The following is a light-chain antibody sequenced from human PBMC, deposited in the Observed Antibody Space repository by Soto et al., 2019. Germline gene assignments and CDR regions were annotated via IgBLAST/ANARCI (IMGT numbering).Light chain of an antibody. V-gene: IGLV2-8*01. Sequence: QSALTQPPSASGSPGQSVTISCTGTSSDVGGDNYVSWYQQNPGKAPKLMIYEVSKRPSGVPDRFSGSKSGNTASLTVSGLQAEDEADYYCSSFAGSNYWVFGGGTQLTVL. CDR1: SSDVGGDNY. CDR2: EVS. J-gene: IGLJ3*02. CDR3: SSFAGSNYWV.